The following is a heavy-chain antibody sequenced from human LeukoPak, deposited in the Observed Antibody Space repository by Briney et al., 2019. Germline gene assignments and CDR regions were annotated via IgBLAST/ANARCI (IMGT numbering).Heavy chain of an antibody. D-gene: IGHD2-8*01. CDR1: GYTFTGYY. Sequence: ASVKVSCKASGYTFTGYYMHWVRQAPGQGLEWMGWINPNSGGTNYAQKLPGRVTMTRDTSISTAYIELSRLRSDDTDVYYCARALYESNDYWGQGTLVTVSS. CDR2: INPNSGGT. V-gene: IGHV1-2*02. J-gene: IGHJ4*02. CDR3: ARALYESNDY.